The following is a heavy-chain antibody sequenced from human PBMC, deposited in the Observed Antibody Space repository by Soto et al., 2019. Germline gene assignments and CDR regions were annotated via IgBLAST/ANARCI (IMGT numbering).Heavy chain of an antibody. CDR1: GFTLSTYW. Sequence: EVQLVESGGGLVQPGGSLRLSCAASGFTLSTYWMNWVRQAPGKGLEWVANINQDGSERYYVDSVKGRFTISRDNAKNSLYLQINSLRAEDTALYYSQGSNIVSDWGQGTLVTVSS. CDR2: INQDGSER. V-gene: IGHV3-7*01. CDR3: QGSNIVSD. J-gene: IGHJ1*01. D-gene: IGHD5-12*01.